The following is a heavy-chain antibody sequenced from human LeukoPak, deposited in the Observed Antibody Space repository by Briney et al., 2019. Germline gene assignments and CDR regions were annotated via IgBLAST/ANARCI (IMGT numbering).Heavy chain of an antibody. CDR3: TRVVSGSYFIPPDY. CDR2: IRSKAYGGTT. V-gene: IGHV3-49*04. CDR1: GFTFGDCA. Sequence: GGSLRLSCTASGFTFGDCAMSWVRQAPGKGLEWVGFIRSKAYGGTTEYAASVKGRFTISRDDSKSIAYLQMNSLKTEDTAVYYCTRVVSGSYFIPPDYWGQGTLVTVSS. J-gene: IGHJ4*02. D-gene: IGHD1-26*01.